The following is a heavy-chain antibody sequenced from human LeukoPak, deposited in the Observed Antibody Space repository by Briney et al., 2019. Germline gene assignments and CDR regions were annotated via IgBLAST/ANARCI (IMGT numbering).Heavy chain of an antibody. D-gene: IGHD3-3*01. CDR2: ISASGRST. V-gene: IGHV3-23*01. CDR1: GFNFSSFV. CDR3: AKKSPIFGVVIPLFDS. J-gene: IGHJ4*02. Sequence: PGGSLRLSCAGSGFNFSSFVMTWVRQAPGKGLEWVSSISASGRSTYYADSVKGRFTISRDNSKNTLYLQMNSLRAEDTAVYHCAKKSPIFGVVIPLFDSWGQGTLVSVSS.